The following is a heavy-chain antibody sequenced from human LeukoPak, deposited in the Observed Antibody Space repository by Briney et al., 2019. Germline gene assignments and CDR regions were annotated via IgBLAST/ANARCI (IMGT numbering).Heavy chain of an antibody. V-gene: IGHV3-53*01. CDR1: GFTVSSNY. J-gene: IGHJ4*02. Sequence: GGSLRLSCAASGFTVSSNYMSWVRQAPGKGLEWVSVIYSGGSTYYADSVKGRFTISRDSAKNSLYLQMNSLRAEDTAVYYCAREGGVFCSSTSCYLDYWGQGTLVTVSS. CDR2: IYSGGST. D-gene: IGHD2-2*01. CDR3: AREGGVFCSSTSCYLDY.